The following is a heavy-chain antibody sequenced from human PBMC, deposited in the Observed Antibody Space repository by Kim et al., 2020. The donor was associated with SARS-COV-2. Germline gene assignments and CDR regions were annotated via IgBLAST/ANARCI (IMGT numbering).Heavy chain of an antibody. Sequence: SETLSLTCTVSGGSISSYYWSWIRQPPGKGLEWIGYIYYSGSTNYNPSLKSRVTISVDTSKNQFSLKLSSVTAADTAVYYCARLQEIAEAGNYYYYGMDVWGQGTTVTVSS. CDR3: ARLQEIAEAGNYYYYGMDV. CDR2: IYYSGST. CDR1: GGSISSYY. V-gene: IGHV4-59*08. J-gene: IGHJ6*02. D-gene: IGHD6-13*01.